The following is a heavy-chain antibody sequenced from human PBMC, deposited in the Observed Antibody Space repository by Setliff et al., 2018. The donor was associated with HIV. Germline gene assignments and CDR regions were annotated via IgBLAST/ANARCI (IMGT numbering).Heavy chain of an antibody. Sequence: GGSLRLSCAASGFTFSNYEMNWVRQAPGKGLEWVSYISSSGTTIYYADSVKGRFTISRDNSKNTLYVQMNSLRAEDTTIYYCARVPVMATITYWYFDLWGRGTLVTVSS. CDR3: ARVPVMATITYWYFDL. CDR2: ISSSGTTI. V-gene: IGHV3-48*03. J-gene: IGHJ2*01. D-gene: IGHD5-12*01. CDR1: GFTFSNYE.